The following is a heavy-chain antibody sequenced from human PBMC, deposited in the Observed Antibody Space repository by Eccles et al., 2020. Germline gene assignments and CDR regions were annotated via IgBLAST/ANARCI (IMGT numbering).Heavy chain of an antibody. CDR3: AKYNSGSYYFDY. J-gene: IGHJ4*02. Sequence: DSVKGRFTISRDNSKNTLYLQMNSLRAEDTAVYYCAKYNSGSYYFDYWVQ. V-gene: IGHV3-23*01. D-gene: IGHD1-26*01.